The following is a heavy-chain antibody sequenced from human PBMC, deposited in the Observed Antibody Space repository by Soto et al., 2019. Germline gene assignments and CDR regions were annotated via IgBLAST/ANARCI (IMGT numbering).Heavy chain of an antibody. V-gene: IGHV1-69*13. J-gene: IGHJ4*02. D-gene: IGHD6-19*01. Sequence: ASVKVSCKASGGTFSSDAVSWVRQAPGQGLEWMGGLIPILGTTHYAQKFQGRVTITADESTNTAYMELSSLRPDDTAVYYCARASGYVSGWYHDYWGQGTRVTVSS. CDR2: LIPILGTT. CDR1: GGTFSSDA. CDR3: ARASGYVSGWYHDY.